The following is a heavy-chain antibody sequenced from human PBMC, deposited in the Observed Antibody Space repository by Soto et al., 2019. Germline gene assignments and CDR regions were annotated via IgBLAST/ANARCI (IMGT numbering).Heavy chain of an antibody. CDR2: IYYSGST. CDR1: GGSISSGGYY. CDR3: ARELYYYDSSGYYNWFDP. D-gene: IGHD3-22*01. Sequence: SETLSLTCTVSGGSISSGGYYWSWIRQHPGKGLEWIGYIYYSGSTYYNPSLKSRVTISVDTSKNQFSLKLSSVTAADTAVYYCARELYYYDSSGYYNWFDPRGQVTLFTVSS. V-gene: IGHV4-31*03. J-gene: IGHJ5*02.